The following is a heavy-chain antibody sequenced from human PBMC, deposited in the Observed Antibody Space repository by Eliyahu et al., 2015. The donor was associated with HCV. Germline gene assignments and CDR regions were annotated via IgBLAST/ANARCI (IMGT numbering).Heavy chain of an antibody. CDR2: IYSSGST. J-gene: IGHJ4*02. Sequence: QLQLQESGPGLVKPSQTLSLTCTVSGGSISSGXYYWSWIRQHPGKXLEWIGYIYSSGSTYYNPSLKSRVTISVDTSKNQFSLKLSSVTAADTAVYYCATGGPISYAQRYFDYWGQGTLVTVSS. D-gene: IGHD2-2*01. V-gene: IGHV4-31*03. CDR1: GGSISSGXYY. CDR3: ATGGPISYAQRYFDY.